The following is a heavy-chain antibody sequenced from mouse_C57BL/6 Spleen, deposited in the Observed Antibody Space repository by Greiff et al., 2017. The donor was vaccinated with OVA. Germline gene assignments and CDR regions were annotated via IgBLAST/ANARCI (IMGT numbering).Heavy chain of an antibody. V-gene: IGHV14-1*01. J-gene: IGHJ4*01. D-gene: IGHD3-2*02. CDR1: GFTITDYY. CDR3: TTGAAQATYAMDY. CDR2: LDPEDVDT. Sequence: EVKLVESGAELVRPGASVKLSCTASGFTITDYYMHWVKQRPEQGLAWIGRLDPEDVDTEYAPTFQGKATMTADTYSNTAYLQLSSLRSEDTAVYYCTTGAAQATYAMDYWGQGTSVTVSA.